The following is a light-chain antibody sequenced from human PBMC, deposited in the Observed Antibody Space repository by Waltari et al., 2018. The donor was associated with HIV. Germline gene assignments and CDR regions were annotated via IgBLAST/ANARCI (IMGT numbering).Light chain of an antibody. Sequence: DIVMTQSPDSLAVPLGERATITCNSSQTVLYSSNKKNFLSWYQQKPGHPPKLLISWATARNSGVPDRFSGSGSGTDFTLTVSSLQAEDVAFYYCQQYYSTPYTFGRGTKV. J-gene: IGKJ2*01. CDR3: QQYYSTPYT. CDR2: WAT. CDR1: QTVLYSSNKKNF. V-gene: IGKV4-1*01.